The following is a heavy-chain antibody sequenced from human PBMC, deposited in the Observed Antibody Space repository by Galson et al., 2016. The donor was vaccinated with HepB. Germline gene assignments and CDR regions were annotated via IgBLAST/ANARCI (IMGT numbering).Heavy chain of an antibody. V-gene: IGHV3-9*01. D-gene: IGHD2-8*02. CDR2: ISWNSNTI. Sequence: SLRLSCAVSGFTFHDHGMHWVRQVPGKGLEWVSGISWNSNTIEYADPVKGRFTISRDNANNSLFLQMNSLRGEDTALYFCARAPGRKYYHPMDVWGQGTTVTVSS. CDR1: GFTFHDHG. J-gene: IGHJ6*03. CDR3: ARAPGRKYYHPMDV.